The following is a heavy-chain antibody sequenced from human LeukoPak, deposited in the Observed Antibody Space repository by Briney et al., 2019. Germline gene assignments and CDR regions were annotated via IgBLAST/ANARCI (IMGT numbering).Heavy chain of an antibody. CDR2: IWYDGSNK. Sequence: PGRSLRLSCAASGFTFGSYGMHWVRQAPGKGLEWVAVIWYDGSNKYYADSVKGRFTISRDNSKNTLYLQMNSLRAEDTAVYYCARDHIVVVPAPDYYYYGMDVWGQGTTVTVSS. J-gene: IGHJ6*02. CDR1: GFTFGSYG. CDR3: ARDHIVVVPAPDYYYYGMDV. D-gene: IGHD2-2*01. V-gene: IGHV3-33*01.